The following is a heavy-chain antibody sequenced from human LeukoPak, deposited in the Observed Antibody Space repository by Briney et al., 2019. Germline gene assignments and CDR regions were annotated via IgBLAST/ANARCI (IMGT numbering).Heavy chain of an antibody. Sequence: TGGSLRLSCAASGFTVSSNYMSWVRQAPGKGLEWVSVIYSGGSTYYADSVKGRFTISRDNSKNTLYLQMNSLRAEDTAVYYCARGTSGVTRNFDYWGQGTLVIVSS. D-gene: IGHD3-10*01. J-gene: IGHJ4*02. CDR1: GFTVSSNY. V-gene: IGHV3-53*01. CDR2: IYSGGST. CDR3: ARGTSGVTRNFDY.